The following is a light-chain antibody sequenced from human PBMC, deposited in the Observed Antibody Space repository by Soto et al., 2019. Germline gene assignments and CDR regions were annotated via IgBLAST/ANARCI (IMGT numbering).Light chain of an antibody. CDR1: QSLVHSDGNTF. CDR3: MQGTHWPPYT. V-gene: IGKV2-30*02. CDR2: KVY. Sequence: DVVMTQSPLSLPVTLGQPASMSCRSSQSLVHSDGNTFLNWFQQRPGPSPRRLIYKVYNRDSGVPVRCSGSGSGTDFPLKISRVEAEDVGVYYCMQGTHWPPYTFGRGTKREIK. J-gene: IGKJ2*01.